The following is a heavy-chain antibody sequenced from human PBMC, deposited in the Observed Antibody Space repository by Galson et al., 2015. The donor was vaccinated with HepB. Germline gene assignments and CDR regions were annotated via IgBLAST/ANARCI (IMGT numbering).Heavy chain of an antibody. J-gene: IGHJ1*01. D-gene: IGHD4/OR15-4a*01. Sequence: SVKVSCKASRDTLSDYYVHWVRQAPGQRLEWMGWIHPSGGGTLYASKFRDRITMTTDTSINTIYMDLSNLTFDDTAVYYCARDRDYIHDSGGQGILVTVSS. CDR1: RDTLSDYY. V-gene: IGHV1-2*07. CDR2: IHPSGGGT. CDR3: ARDRDYIHDS.